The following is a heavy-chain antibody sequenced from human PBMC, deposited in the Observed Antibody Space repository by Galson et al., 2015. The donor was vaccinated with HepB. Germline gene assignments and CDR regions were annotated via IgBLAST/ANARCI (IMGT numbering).Heavy chain of an antibody. CDR2: TYYRSKWYN. J-gene: IGHJ4*02. CDR1: GDSVSSNSAV. CDR3: ARWWEYDDHSGYHYFFDS. D-gene: IGHD3-22*01. Sequence: CAISGDSVSSNSAVWNWIRQSPSRGLEWLGRTYYRSKWYNDYAESVRSRIAINADTSTSHFSLHLNSVTPEDTAVYYCARWWEYDDHSGYHYFFDSWGQETLVTVSS. V-gene: IGHV6-1*01.